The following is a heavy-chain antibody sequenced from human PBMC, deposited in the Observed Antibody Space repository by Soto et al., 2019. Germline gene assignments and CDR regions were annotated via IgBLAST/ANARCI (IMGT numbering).Heavy chain of an antibody. CDR3: ARDGGGS. J-gene: IGHJ5*02. D-gene: IGHD2-15*01. V-gene: IGHV3-15*05. CDR1: GLKFSDAW. Sequence: EVQLVESGGDLVKPGGSLRLSCTASGLKFSDAWMSWVRQVPGKGLEWVGRMKSKGSGGTTDYAAPVKGRFTISRDNARNMQYLQMNSLRAEDTAVYYCARDGGGSWGQGILVTVSS. CDR2: MKSKGSGGTT.